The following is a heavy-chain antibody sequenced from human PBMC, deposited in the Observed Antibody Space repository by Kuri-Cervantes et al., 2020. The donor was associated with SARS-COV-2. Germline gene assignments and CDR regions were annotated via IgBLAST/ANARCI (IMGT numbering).Heavy chain of an antibody. D-gene: IGHD1-1*01. V-gene: IGHV3-33*08. J-gene: IGHJ5*02. CDR3: ARESAVHGIPCGYDP. CDR1: GFSFSYYG. Sequence: GGSLRLSCTASGFSFSYYGMHWVRQAPGKGLEWVAVIWPDGNNKFYSDSVRGRFTISRDNSKSTLYLQMNSLRAEDTGVYYCARESAVHGIPCGYDPWGQGTLVTVSS. CDR2: IWPDGNNK.